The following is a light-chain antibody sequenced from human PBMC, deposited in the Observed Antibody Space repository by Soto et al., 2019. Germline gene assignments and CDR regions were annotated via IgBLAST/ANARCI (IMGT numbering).Light chain of an antibody. Sequence: EIVLTQSPGTLSLSPGERATLSCRASQSVSSSYLAWHQQKPGQAPRLLISAASSRATGIPDRFSGSGSGTDFTLTISRLVPEDFAVYYCQQYGTSPFAFGPGTKVDIK. CDR2: AAS. J-gene: IGKJ3*01. V-gene: IGKV3-20*01. CDR3: QQYGTSPFA. CDR1: QSVSSSY.